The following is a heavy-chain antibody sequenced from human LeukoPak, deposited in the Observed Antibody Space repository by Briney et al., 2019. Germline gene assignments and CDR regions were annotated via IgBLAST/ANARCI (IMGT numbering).Heavy chain of an antibody. Sequence: ASVKVSCKASGYTFTGYYMHWVRQAPGQGLEWMGWINPNSGGTNYAQKFQGRVTMTRDTSINTAYVELSRLRSDDTAVYYCARVFLTGTSIGAFDVWGQGTMITVSS. D-gene: IGHD1-20*01. CDR3: ARVFLTGTSIGAFDV. CDR1: GYTFTGYY. CDR2: INPNSGGT. J-gene: IGHJ3*01. V-gene: IGHV1-2*02.